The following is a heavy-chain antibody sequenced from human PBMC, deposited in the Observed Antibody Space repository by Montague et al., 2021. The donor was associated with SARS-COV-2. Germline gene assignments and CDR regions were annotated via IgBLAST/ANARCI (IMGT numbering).Heavy chain of an antibody. J-gene: IGHJ4*02. V-gene: IGHV3-7*01. Sequence: SLRLSCAASGFTFSTYCMSWVRQAPGKGLEWVAYVRPDGSDKYYVDSVRGRFTMSRDNAKSSLYLQMNNLGAEDTAVYYCARDWPGAGEQNFDYWGQGTLVTVSS. D-gene: IGHD7-27*01. CDR1: GFTFSTYC. CDR2: VRPDGSDK. CDR3: ARDWPGAGEQNFDY.